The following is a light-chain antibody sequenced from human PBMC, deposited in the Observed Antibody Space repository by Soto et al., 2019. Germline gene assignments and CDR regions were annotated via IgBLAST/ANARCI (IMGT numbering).Light chain of an antibody. CDR2: DVT. V-gene: IGLV2-11*01. CDR1: SSDVGSYNL. CDR3: CSYAGSYTVL. J-gene: IGLJ2*01. Sequence: QSALTQPASVSGSPGQSITISCTGTSSDVGSYNLVSWYQQHPGKAPKLMIYDVTKRPSGVPDRFSGSKSGNTASLTISGLQDEDEADYFCCSYAGSYTVLFGGGTKLTVL.